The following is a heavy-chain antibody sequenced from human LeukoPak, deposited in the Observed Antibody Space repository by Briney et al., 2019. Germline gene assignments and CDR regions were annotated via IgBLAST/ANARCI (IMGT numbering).Heavy chain of an antibody. CDR3: ARDSLRGTSRYSGYYFDY. J-gene: IGHJ4*02. Sequence: SETLSLTCTVSGGSISSYYRSWIRQPPGKGLEWIWYIYYSGSTNYNPSLKSRVTISVDTSKNQFSLKLSSVTAADTAVYYCARDSLRGTSRYSGYYFDYWGQGTLVTVSS. D-gene: IGHD2-2*01. CDR1: GGSISSYY. CDR2: IYYSGST. V-gene: IGHV4-59*01.